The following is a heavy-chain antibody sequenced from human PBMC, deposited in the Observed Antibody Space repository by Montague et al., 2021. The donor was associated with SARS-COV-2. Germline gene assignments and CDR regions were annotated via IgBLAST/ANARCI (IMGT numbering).Heavy chain of an antibody. CDR1: VHSICRST. CDR3: ARTGWYRSHGTTGNWFDP. Sequence: SETLSLTCAVYVHSICRSTRAQIGRPHVWTPVTTHLVFYLRRGNYYNPSLKSRVTMSVDTSKNPFSLKRSSVTAVDTAVYYCARTGWYRSHGTTGNWFDPWGQGTLVTVSS. V-gene: IGHV4-28*01. J-gene: IGHJ5*02. CDR2: FYLRRGN. D-gene: IGHD1-7*01.